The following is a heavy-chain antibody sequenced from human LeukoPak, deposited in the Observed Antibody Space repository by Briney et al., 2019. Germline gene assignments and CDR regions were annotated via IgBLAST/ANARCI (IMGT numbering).Heavy chain of an antibody. D-gene: IGHD3-22*01. CDR1: GFTFSSYA. J-gene: IGHJ3*01. CDR2: ISYDRSNK. CDR3: ARGGYCYDSSGGAFDV. Sequence: GGSLRLSCAASGFTFSSYAMHCVRQAPGKGLEWVALISYDRSNKYYAHSVKGRLAISRENSRKTLYVQMNSMSAEDTAVYYSARGGYCYDSSGGAFDVWGQGTMVTVSS. V-gene: IGHV3-30*09.